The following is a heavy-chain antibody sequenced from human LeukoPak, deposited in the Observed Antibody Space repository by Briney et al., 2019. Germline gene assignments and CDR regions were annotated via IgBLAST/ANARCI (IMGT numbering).Heavy chain of an antibody. V-gene: IGHV3-48*03. J-gene: IGHJ4*02. Sequence: PGGSLRLSCAVSGFPFSVYEMNWVRQAPGKGLEWVSNIGSSGEIRHYADSVKGRFSISRDNAENSLFLQMNSLRVEDTGIYYCALLAVASDFDYWGQGALVTVSS. CDR1: GFPFSVYE. CDR2: IGSSGEIR. D-gene: IGHD6-19*01. CDR3: ALLAVASDFDY.